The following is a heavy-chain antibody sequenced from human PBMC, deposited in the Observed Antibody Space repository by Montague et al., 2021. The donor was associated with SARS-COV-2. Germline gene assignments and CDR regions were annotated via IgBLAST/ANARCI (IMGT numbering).Heavy chain of an antibody. CDR3: ARYGSYFEH. V-gene: IGHV4-59*03. CDR2: IYYDGST. J-gene: IGHJ4*02. D-gene: IGHD1-26*01. CDR1: GGSIRGYY. Sequence: SETLSLTCTVSGGSIRGYYWSWIRQTPGKGLEWIGYIYYDGSTNYNPSLKSRVTMSVDSSKNRFSLRLSSVTAADTAVYYCARYGSYFEHWGQGTLVTVSS.